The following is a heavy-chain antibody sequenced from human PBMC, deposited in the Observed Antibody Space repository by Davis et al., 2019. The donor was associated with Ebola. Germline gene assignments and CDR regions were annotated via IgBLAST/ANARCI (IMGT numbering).Heavy chain of an antibody. J-gene: IGHJ3*02. CDR3: ARDGTLDAFDI. V-gene: IGHV1-46*01. CDR1: GYTFTSYY. D-gene: IGHD1-26*01. CDR2: INPRGGST. Sequence: AASVKVSCKASGYTFTSYYMHWVRQPPGQGLEWMGIINPRGGSTSYAQKFQGRVTMTRDTSTSTVYMELSSLRSEDTAVYYCARDGTLDAFDIWGQGTMVTVSS.